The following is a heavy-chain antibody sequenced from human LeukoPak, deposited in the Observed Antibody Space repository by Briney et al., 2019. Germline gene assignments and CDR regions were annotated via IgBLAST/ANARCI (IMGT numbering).Heavy chain of an antibody. CDR3: ARGVSSGYAYYYYYGIDV. Sequence: SETLSLTCNVSGGSISSYYWSWIRQPPGKGLEWIGYIYYSGSTDYNPSLKSRVTISVDTSKSQFSLKLSSVTAADTAVYYCARGVSSGYAYYYYYGIDVWGQGAPVAVSS. CDR2: IYYSGST. J-gene: IGHJ6*02. V-gene: IGHV4-59*08. CDR1: GGSISSYY. D-gene: IGHD3-22*01.